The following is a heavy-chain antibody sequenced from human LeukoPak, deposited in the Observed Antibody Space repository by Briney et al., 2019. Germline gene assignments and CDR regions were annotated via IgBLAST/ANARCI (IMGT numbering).Heavy chain of an antibody. CDR3: ARNSPRDIAGRQFLPGVLALLSQCGNCFDP. Sequence: ASVKVSCKASGYTFTNYGISWVRQAPGQGLEWMGWINTYNGNTNYAQKFQGRDTMTTDTSTSTAYMELRSLRSDDTAVYYCARNSPRDIAGRQFLPGVLALLSQCGNCFDPWGQGTLVSVSS. V-gene: IGHV1-18*04. CDR2: INTYNGNT. J-gene: IGHJ5*02. CDR1: GYTFTNYG. D-gene: IGHD3-3*02.